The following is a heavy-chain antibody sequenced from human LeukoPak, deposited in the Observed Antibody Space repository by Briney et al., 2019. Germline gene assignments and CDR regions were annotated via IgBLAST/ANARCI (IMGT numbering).Heavy chain of an antibody. CDR3: AKDPTLTGDDPGYYYFDY. CDR1: GFTFSSYA. Sequence: GGSLRLSCAASGFTFSSYAMSWVRQAPGKGLEWVSAISGSGGSTYYADSVKGRFTVSRDNSKNTLYLQMNSLRAEDTAVYYCAKDPTLTGDDPGYYYFDYWGQGTLVTVSS. CDR2: ISGSGGST. J-gene: IGHJ4*02. V-gene: IGHV3-23*01. D-gene: IGHD7-27*01.